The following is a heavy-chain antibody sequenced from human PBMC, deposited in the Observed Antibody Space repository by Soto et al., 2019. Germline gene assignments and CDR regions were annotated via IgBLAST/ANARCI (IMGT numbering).Heavy chain of an antibody. CDR2: IYYSGST. CDR3: ARGRPYDYIWGSYRASYFDY. J-gene: IGHJ4*02. V-gene: IGHV4-31*03. Sequence: SETLSLTCTVSGGSISSGGYYWSWIRQHPGKGLEWIGYIYYSGSTYYNPSLKSRVTISVDTSKNQFSLKLSSVTAADTAVYYCARGRPYDYIWGSYRASYFDYWGQGTLVTVSS. D-gene: IGHD3-16*02. CDR1: GGSISSGGYY.